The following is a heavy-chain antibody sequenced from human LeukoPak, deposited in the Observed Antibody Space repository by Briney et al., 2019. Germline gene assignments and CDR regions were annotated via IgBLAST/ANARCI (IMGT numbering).Heavy chain of an antibody. D-gene: IGHD2-2*01. Sequence: SVKVSCKASRGTFSIYTISWVRQAPGQGLEWMGRIIPILGIANYAEKYQGRVTITADKSTSTAYMELSSLRSEDTAVYYCARGYCSSTSCYYGYYYMDVWGKGTTVTVSS. CDR3: ARGYCSSTSCYYGYYYMDV. J-gene: IGHJ6*03. CDR2: IIPILGIA. V-gene: IGHV1-69*02. CDR1: RGTFSIYT.